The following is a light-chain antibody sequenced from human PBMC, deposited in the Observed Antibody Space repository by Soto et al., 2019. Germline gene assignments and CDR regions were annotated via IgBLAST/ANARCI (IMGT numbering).Light chain of an antibody. CDR3: QKYNSAPLT. J-gene: IGKJ4*01. CDR1: QSIRSH. CDR2: AAS. V-gene: IGKV1-39*01. Sequence: DIQITQSPSSLSASVADRVTITCRASQSIRSHLNWYQQKPGKAPKLLIYAASNLQSGVPPRFSGSGSGTDFTLTISSLQPEDVAAYYCQKYNSAPLTFGGGTKVDIK.